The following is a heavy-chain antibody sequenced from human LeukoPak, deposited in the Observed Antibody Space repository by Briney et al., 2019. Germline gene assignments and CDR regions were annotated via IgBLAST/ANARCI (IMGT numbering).Heavy chain of an antibody. CDR3: ARHGHGNWFDP. Sequence: PSETLSLTCTVSGGSISSSSYYWGWIRQPPGKGLEWIGSIYYSGSTYYNPSLKSRVTISVDTSKNQFSLKLSSVTAADTAVYYSARHGHGNWFDPWGQGTLVTVSS. V-gene: IGHV4-39*01. J-gene: IGHJ5*02. CDR1: GGSISSSSYY. CDR2: IYYSGST.